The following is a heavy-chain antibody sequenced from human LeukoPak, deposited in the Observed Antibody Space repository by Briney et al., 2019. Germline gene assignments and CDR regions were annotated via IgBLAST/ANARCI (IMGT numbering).Heavy chain of an antibody. V-gene: IGHV1-8*03. J-gene: IGHJ3*02. CDR3: ARGVATSGAFDI. D-gene: IGHD5-12*01. CDR2: MNPNSGNT. Sequence: ASVKVSXKASGYTFTSYDINWVRQATGQGLEWMGWMNPNSGNTGYAQKFQGRVTITRNTSISTAYMELSSLRSEDTAVYYCARGVATSGAFDIWGQGTMVTVSS. CDR1: GYTFTSYD.